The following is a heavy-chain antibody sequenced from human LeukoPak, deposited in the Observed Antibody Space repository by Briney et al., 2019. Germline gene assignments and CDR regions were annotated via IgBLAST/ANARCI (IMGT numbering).Heavy chain of an antibody. V-gene: IGHV4-34*01. J-gene: IGHJ4*02. D-gene: IGHD3-10*01. CDR2: INRSGST. CDR1: GGSFSGYY. CDR3: ARDFGYYYGSGSYYQAFDY. Sequence: SETLSVACAVYGGSFSGYYWSWIRQPPGKGLDWIGEINRSGSTNYNPSLKSRVTISVDTSKNQFSLKLSSVTAADTAVYYCARDFGYYYGSGSYYQAFDYWGQGTLVTVSS.